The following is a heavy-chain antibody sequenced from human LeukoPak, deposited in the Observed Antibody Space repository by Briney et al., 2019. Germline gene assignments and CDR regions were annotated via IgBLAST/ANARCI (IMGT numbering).Heavy chain of an antibody. D-gene: IGHD3-22*01. J-gene: IGHJ3*02. CDR1: GGSISSGGYY. CDR2: IYYSGST. V-gene: IGHV4-31*03. CDR3: ARGSLTYYDSSGYYYRAFDI. Sequence: SETLSLTCTVSGGSISSGGYYWSWIRQHPGKGLEWIGYIYYSGSTYYNPSLKSRVTISVDTSKNQFSLKLSSVTAADTAVYYCARGSLTYYDSSGYYYRAFDIWGQGTMVTVPS.